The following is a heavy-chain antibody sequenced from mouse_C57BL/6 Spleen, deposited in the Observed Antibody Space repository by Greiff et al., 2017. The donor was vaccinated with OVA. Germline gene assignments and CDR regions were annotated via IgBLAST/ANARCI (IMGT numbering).Heavy chain of an antibody. CDR2: INPSTGGT. Sequence: VQLQQSGPELVKPGASVKISCKASGYSFTGYYMNWVKQSPEKSLEWIGEINPSTGGTTYNQKFKAKATLTVDKSSSTAYMQLKSLTSEDSAVYYCAIYDYAMDYWGQGTSVTVSS. V-gene: IGHV1-42*01. J-gene: IGHJ4*01. D-gene: IGHD2-3*01. CDR1: GYSFTGYY. CDR3: AIYDYAMDY.